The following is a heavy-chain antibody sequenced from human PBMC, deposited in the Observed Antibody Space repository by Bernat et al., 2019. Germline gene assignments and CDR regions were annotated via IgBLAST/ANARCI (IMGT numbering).Heavy chain of an antibody. D-gene: IGHD1-26*01. V-gene: IGHV3-23*04. CDR2: IGGSGGST. CDR1: GFTFSSYA. Sequence: EVQLVESGGGLVQPGGSLRLSCAASGFTFSSYAMSWVRQAAGKGLEWVSTIGGSGGSTFYADSVKGRFTISRDNSNNALYLKMNSLRADDTAVYYCAKKLPGATSHFDYWGQGTLVTVSS. J-gene: IGHJ4*02. CDR3: AKKLPGATSHFDY.